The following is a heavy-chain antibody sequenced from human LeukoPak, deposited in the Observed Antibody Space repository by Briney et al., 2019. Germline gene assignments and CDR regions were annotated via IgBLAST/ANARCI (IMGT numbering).Heavy chain of an antibody. CDR1: GGTFSSYA. D-gene: IGHD2-2*01. Sequence: SVKVSCKASGGTFSSYAISWVRQAPGQGLEWMGRIIPILGIANYAQKFQGRVTITADKSTSTAYMELSSLRSEDTAVYYCARGGSTSYTRDFDYWGQGTLVIVSS. CDR2: IIPILGIA. J-gene: IGHJ4*02. CDR3: ARGGSTSYTRDFDY. V-gene: IGHV1-69*04.